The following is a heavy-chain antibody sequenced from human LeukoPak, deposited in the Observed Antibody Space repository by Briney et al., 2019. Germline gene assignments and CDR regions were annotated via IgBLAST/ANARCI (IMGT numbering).Heavy chain of an antibody. CDR2: IRYDGSNK. V-gene: IGHV3-30*02. D-gene: IGHD6-13*01. CDR1: GFTFSSYG. Sequence: PGGSLRLSCAASGFTFSSYGMHWVRQAPGKGLVWVAFIRYDGSNKYYADSVKGRFTISRDNSNNTLYLQMNSLRAEDTAVYYCAKDSQQLVPNWFDPWGQGTLVTVSS. CDR3: AKDSQQLVPNWFDP. J-gene: IGHJ5*02.